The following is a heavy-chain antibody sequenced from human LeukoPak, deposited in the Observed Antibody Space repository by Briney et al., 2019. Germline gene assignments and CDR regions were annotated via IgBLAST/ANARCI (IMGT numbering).Heavy chain of an antibody. CDR3: ARDGSGYEAFDI. D-gene: IGHD3-3*01. V-gene: IGHV3-48*01. Sequence: GGSLRLSCAASGFTYSSYSMNWGRQAPGKGLEWVSYISSSSSTIYYADSVKGRFTISRDNAKNSLYLQMNSLRAEDTAVYYCARDGSGYEAFDIWGQGTMVTVSS. CDR2: ISSSSSTI. J-gene: IGHJ3*02. CDR1: GFTYSSYS.